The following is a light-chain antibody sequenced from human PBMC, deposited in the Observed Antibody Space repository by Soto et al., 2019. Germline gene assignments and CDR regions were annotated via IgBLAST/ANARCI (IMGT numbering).Light chain of an antibody. V-gene: IGLV3-1*01. J-gene: IGLJ2*01. CDR1: KLGDKY. CDR2: EDR. CDR3: QAWDNSTPVV. Sequence: SYELTQPPSVSVSPGQTASITCSGDKLGDKYACWYQQKPGQSPVLVIYEDRKRPSGIPERFSGSNSGNTATLTISGTQAMDEADYYCQAWDNSTPVVFGGGTKL.